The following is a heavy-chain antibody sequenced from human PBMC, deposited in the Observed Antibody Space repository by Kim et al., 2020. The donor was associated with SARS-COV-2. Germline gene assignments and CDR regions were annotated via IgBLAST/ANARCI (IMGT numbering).Heavy chain of an antibody. J-gene: IGHJ6*03. CDR3: ARLQSDWNYGYYYYSYMDV. D-gene: IGHD1-7*01. Sequence: SETLSLTCAVYGGSFSGYYWSWIRQPPGKGLEWIGEINHSGSTNYNPSLKSRVTISVDTSKNQFSLKLSSVTAADTAVYYCARLQSDWNYGYYYYSYMDVWGKGTTVTVSS. CDR1: GGSFSGYY. V-gene: IGHV4-34*01. CDR2: INHSGST.